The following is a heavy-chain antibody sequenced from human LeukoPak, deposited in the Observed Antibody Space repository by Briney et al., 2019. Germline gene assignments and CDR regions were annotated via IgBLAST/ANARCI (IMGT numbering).Heavy chain of an antibody. CDR3: ARAHYYDSSGYYSPWDY. CDR2: IIPIFGTA. CDR1: GYSFTSYW. V-gene: IGHV1-69*01. J-gene: IGHJ4*02. D-gene: IGHD3-22*01. Sequence: KISCKGSGYSFTSYWISWVRQAPGQGLEWMGGIIPIFGTANYAQKFQGRVTITADESTSTAYMELSSLRSEDTAVYYCARAHYYDSSGYYSPWDYWGQGTLVTVSS.